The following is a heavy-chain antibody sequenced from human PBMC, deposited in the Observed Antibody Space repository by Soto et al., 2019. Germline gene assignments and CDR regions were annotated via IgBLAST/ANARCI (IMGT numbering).Heavy chain of an antibody. CDR2: ISSSSSYI. J-gene: IGHJ6*02. CDR3: ARGAPAYGMDV. CDR1: GFTFSSYS. Sequence: PGGSLRLSCAASGFTFSSYSMNWVRQAPGKGLEWVSSISSSSSYIYYADSVKGRFTISRDNAKNSLYLQMNSLRAEETAVYYCARGAPAYGMDVWGQGTTVTVSS. V-gene: IGHV3-21*01.